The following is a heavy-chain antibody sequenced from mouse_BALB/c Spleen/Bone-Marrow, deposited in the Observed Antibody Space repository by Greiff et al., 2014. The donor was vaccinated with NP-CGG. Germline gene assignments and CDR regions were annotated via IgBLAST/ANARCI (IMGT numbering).Heavy chain of an antibody. J-gene: IGHJ2*01. CDR1: GYTFTSYW. D-gene: IGHD2-1*01. V-gene: IGHV1S22*01. Sequence: LKESGSELVRPGASVKLSCKASGYTFTSYWMHWVKQRPGQGLEWIGNIYPGSGSTNYDEKFKTKATLTVDTSSSTAYMQLSSLKSEDSAVYNCTRRRGNYYYFDYWGQGTTLTVSS. CDR3: TRRRGNYYYFDY. CDR2: IYPGSGST.